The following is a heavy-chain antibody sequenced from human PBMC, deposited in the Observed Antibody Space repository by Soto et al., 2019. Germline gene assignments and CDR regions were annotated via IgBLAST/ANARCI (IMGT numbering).Heavy chain of an antibody. CDR1: GGSISSYY. Sequence: SETLSLTCTVSGGSISSYYWIWILQPPGKGLEWIGYIYYSGSTNYNPSLKSRVTISVDTSKNQFSLKLSSVTAADTAVYYCARDPGVRGFYYYGMDVWGQGTTVTVSS. V-gene: IGHV4-59*01. D-gene: IGHD3-10*01. J-gene: IGHJ6*02. CDR2: IYYSGST. CDR3: ARDPGVRGFYYYGMDV.